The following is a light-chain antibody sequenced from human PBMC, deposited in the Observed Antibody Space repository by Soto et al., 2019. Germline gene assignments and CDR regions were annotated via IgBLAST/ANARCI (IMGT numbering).Light chain of an antibody. V-gene: IGLV1-40*01. J-gene: IGLJ2*01. CDR3: QSHDSSLSGRVV. CDR2: GNS. Sequence: QAVVTQPPSVSGAPGQRVTISCTGSSSNIGAGYDVHWYQQLPGTAPKLLIYGNSNRPSGVPDRFSGSKSGTSASLAITGLQAEDEADYYCQSHDSSLSGRVVFGGGTQLTVL. CDR1: SSNIGAGYD.